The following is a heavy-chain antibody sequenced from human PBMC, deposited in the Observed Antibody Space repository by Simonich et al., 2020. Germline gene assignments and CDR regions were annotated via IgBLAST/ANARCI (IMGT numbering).Heavy chain of an antibody. V-gene: IGHV3-48*03. CDR2: ISSSGSTI. Sequence: EVQLVESGGGLVQPGGSLRLSCAASGFTFSSYEMNWVLQAPGKGLEWVSYISSSGSTIYYADYGKDRFTIARDNAKNSLYLQMNSLRDEDTAVYYCARDFRLQLVEIGTYYYYGMDVWGQGTTVTVSS. J-gene: IGHJ6*02. CDR1: GFTFSSYE. D-gene: IGHD6-6*01. CDR3: ARDFRLQLVEIGTYYYYGMDV.